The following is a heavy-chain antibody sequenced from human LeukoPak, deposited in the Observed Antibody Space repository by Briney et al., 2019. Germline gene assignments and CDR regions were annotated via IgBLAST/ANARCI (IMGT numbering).Heavy chain of an antibody. V-gene: IGHV4-34*01. D-gene: IGHD1-1*01. CDR3: ARDHHETGTYSFDY. CDR1: GGSFSGYY. Sequence: PSETLSLTCAVYGGSFSGYYWSSIRQPPGKGLEWIGEINHSGSTNYNPSLKSRVTISVDTSKNQFSLKLSSVTAADTAVYYCARDHHETGTYSFDYWGQGTLVTVSS. CDR2: INHSGST. J-gene: IGHJ4*02.